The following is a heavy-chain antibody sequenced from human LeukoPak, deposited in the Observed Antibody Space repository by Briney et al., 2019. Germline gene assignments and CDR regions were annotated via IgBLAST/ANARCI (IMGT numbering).Heavy chain of an antibody. V-gene: IGHV3-21*01. CDR2: ISSGSSYI. D-gene: IGHD4-17*01. J-gene: IGHJ4*02. CDR1: GFTFSSYS. CDR3: ARDTGYGDSIDY. Sequence: GGSLRLSCAASGFTFSSYSMNWVRQAPGKGLEWVSSISSGSSYIYYADSVKGRFTISSDNAKNSLYLQMNSLRAEDTAVYYCARDTGYGDSIDYWGQGTLVTVSS.